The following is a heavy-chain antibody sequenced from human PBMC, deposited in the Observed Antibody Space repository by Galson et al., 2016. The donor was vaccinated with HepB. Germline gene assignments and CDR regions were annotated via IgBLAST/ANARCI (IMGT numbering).Heavy chain of an antibody. J-gene: IGHJ6*03. CDR2: IYNSGRT. D-gene: IGHD3-16*01. Sequence: SLRLSCAASGFSVSSNYMNWVRQAPGKGLEWVSIIYNSGRTYYADSVKGRFTISRANSNNTLYLQMNRLRAEDTAVYYCARDREGAEAATSLGLGFYYHYYMDVWGTGTTVTVSS. CDR3: ARDREGAEAATSLGLGFYYHYYMDV. CDR1: GFSVSSNY. V-gene: IGHV3-53*01.